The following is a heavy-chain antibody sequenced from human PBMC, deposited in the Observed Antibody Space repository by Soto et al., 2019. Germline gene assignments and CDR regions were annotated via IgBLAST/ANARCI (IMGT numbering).Heavy chain of an antibody. CDR1: GGTLSTNA. Sequence: QVQLVQSGAEVKKAGSSVKVSCKTSGGTLSTNAISWARQAPGQGLEWMGAIIPMFGSPKYAQKFQGRVTITADNPTSTIYMEMISLTSADTAVYYCARGGFVAGLYNALDAWGQGTTVAVSS. J-gene: IGHJ6*02. CDR2: IIPMFGSP. D-gene: IGHD6-19*01. CDR3: ARGGFVAGLYNALDA. V-gene: IGHV1-69*06.